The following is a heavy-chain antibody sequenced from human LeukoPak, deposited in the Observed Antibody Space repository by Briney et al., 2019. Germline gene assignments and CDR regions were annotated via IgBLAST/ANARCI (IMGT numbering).Heavy chain of an antibody. V-gene: IGHV3-30*02. J-gene: IGHJ4*02. CDR2: IRYDGSDK. Sequence: PGGSLRLSCVASGFTFSTYGMHWVRQAPGKGLEWVAFIRYDGSDKFYADSVKGRFTISRDNSKNTLYLEMNSLSPDDTAVYYCARGVEPLAANTLAYWGQGTLVTVSS. CDR1: GFTFSTYG. D-gene: IGHD1-14*01. CDR3: ARGVEPLAANTLAY.